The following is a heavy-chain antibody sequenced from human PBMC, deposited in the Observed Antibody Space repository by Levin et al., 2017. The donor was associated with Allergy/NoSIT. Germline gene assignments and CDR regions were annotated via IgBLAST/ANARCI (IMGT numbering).Heavy chain of an antibody. CDR2: ITSDGSGT. J-gene: IGHJ4*02. V-gene: IGHV3-74*01. CDR1: GFIFSSYW. D-gene: IGHD3-16*01. CDR3: VRGAGGPDH. Sequence: GGSLRLSCAASGFIFSSYWMHWVRQVPGKGLVWVSHITSDGSGTSYVDSVRGRFTISRDNAKNTLYLQMNSLRDEDTAVYYCVRGAGGPDHWGQGTLVIVSS.